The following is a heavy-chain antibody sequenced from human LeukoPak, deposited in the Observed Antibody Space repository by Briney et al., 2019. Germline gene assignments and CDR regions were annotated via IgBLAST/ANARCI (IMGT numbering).Heavy chain of an antibody. J-gene: IGHJ4*02. D-gene: IGHD1-26*01. V-gene: IGHV3-33*06. Sequence: GRSLRLSCAASGFSFSNYGMHWVRQAPGKGLEWVAVIWDDGSYKYYADSVKGRFTISGDNSKNTLYLQMNSLRAEDTAVYYCAKPTSGSGSFLIDYWGQGTLVTVSS. CDR1: GFSFSNYG. CDR3: AKPTSGSGSFLIDY. CDR2: IWDDGSYK.